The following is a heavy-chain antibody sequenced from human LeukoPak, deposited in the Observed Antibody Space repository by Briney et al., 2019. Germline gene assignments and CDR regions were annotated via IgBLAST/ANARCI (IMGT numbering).Heavy chain of an antibody. CDR1: GGSISSTSYY. J-gene: IGHJ6*02. V-gene: IGHV4-39*01. D-gene: IGHD3-22*01. CDR2: IYYSGST. CDR3: ARGDYGTSGYYYYYYGMDV. Sequence: PSETLSLTCTVSGGSISSTSYYWGWIRQPPGKELEWIGSIYYSGSTYYNPSLKSRVTISVDTSKNQFSLKLSSVTAADTAVYYCARGDYGTSGYYYYYYGMDVWGQGTTVTVSS.